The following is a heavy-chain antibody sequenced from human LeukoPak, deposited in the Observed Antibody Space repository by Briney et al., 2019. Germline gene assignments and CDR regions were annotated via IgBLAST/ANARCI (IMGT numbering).Heavy chain of an antibody. D-gene: IGHD6-19*01. CDR1: GLSLSTYW. CDR3: GRFGYVAGVDL. Sequence: PGGSLRLSCAASGLSLSTYWVTWVRQAPGTGLEWVANINPGGTETYYVEPVKGRFTISRDNAKHLVYLQMNRLRTEDSAVYHCGRFGYVAGVDLWGQGTLVTVSS. J-gene: IGHJ4*02. V-gene: IGHV3-7*01. CDR2: INPGGTET.